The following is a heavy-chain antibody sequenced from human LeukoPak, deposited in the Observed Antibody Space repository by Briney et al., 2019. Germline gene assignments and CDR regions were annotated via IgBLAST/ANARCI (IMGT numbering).Heavy chain of an antibody. CDR3: AGHVSAAAGGR. V-gene: IGHV4-34*08. CDR2: IHHSGST. Sequence: GSLRLSCAASGFTFSSYSMNWVRQAPGKGLEWIGEIHHSGSTKYNPSLESRVTISLDTSKNQFSLKLNSMTAADTAVYYCAGHVSAAAGGRWGQGTLVTVSS. CDR1: GFTFSSYS. J-gene: IGHJ4*02. D-gene: IGHD6-13*01.